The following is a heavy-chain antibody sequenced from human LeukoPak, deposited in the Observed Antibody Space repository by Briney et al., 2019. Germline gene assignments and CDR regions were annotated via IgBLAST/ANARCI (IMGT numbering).Heavy chain of an antibody. J-gene: IGHJ4*01. V-gene: IGHV3-74*03. CDR1: GFTFSRYW. Sequence: RGSLRLSCAASGFTFSRYWMHWVRQAPGKGPLWVPRINSDGSSTKYADTVEGRFVISRDNARNILYLQMNSLRAEDTAVYYCARDYDPDYYDSSGYSDYWGQGTRFTVSS. D-gene: IGHD3-22*01. CDR3: ARDYDPDYYDSSGYSDY. CDR2: INSDGSST.